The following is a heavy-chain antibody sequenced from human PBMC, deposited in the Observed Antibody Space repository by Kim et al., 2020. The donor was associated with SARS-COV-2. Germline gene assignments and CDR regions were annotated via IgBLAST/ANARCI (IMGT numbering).Heavy chain of an antibody. CDR1: GFTFSSYG. Sequence: GGSLRLSCAASGFTFSSYGMHWVRQAPGKGLEWVALISYDGSKKYYGDSVKGRFTISRDNSKNRLYLQMNSLRAEDTAVYYCAKTQYSSSWYPAPDYYYGMYVWGQGTTVTVSS. CDR3: AKTQYSSSWYPAPDYYYGMYV. V-gene: IGHV3-30*18. D-gene: IGHD6-13*01. CDR2: ISYDGSKK. J-gene: IGHJ6*02.